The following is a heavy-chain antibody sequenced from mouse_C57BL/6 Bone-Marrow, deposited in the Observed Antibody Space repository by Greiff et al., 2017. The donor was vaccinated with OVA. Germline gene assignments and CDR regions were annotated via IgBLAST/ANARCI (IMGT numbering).Heavy chain of an antibody. CDR3: ARWETAYWYFDV. CDR1: GYTFTSYG. V-gene: IGHV1-81*01. Sequence: LQESGAELARPGASVKLSCKASGYTFTSYGISWVKQRPGQGLEWIGEIYPRSGNTYYNEKFKGKATLTADKSSNTAYMELRSLTSEGSAVYIYARWETAYWYFDVWGTGTTVTVSS. J-gene: IGHJ1*03. D-gene: IGHD4-1*01. CDR2: IYPRSGNT.